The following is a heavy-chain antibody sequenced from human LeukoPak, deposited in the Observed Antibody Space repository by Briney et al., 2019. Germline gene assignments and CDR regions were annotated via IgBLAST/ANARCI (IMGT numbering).Heavy chain of an antibody. V-gene: IGHV3-23*01. CDR3: AKDLHDYGNYVGWFDS. D-gene: IGHD4-11*01. Sequence: GGSLRLSCAASGFTFSSYAMDWVRQAPGKGLEWVSAISGSGGSTYYADSVKGRFTISRDNSKATLFLQMNSLRAEDTAVYYCAKDLHDYGNYVGWFDSWGQGTLVTVSS. CDR2: ISGSGGST. CDR1: GFTFSSYA. J-gene: IGHJ5*01.